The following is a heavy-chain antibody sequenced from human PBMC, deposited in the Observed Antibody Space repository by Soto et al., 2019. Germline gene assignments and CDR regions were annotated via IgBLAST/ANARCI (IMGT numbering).Heavy chain of an antibody. D-gene: IGHD3-9*01. CDR3: ARHATYYDILSGYYFDY. Sequence: GESLKISCKGSGYSFTSYCIAWVRQMPWKGLEWMAIINPGDSETKYSPSFQGQVTISADKSINTAFLQWGSLKASETAMYYCARHATYYDILSGYYFDYWGQGTKVTV. J-gene: IGHJ4*02. CDR1: GYSFTSYC. CDR2: INPGDSET. V-gene: IGHV5-51*01.